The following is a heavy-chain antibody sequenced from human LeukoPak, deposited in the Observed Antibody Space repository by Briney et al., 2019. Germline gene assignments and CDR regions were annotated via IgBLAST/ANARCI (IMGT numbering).Heavy chain of an antibody. CDR1: GFTFSGFA. CDR2: IKQDGSEK. Sequence: GGSLRLSCAGSGFTFSGFAMHWVRQAPGKGLEWVANIKQDGSEKYYVDSVKGRFTISRDNAKNSLYLQMNSLRAEDTAVYYCARETSSLYYYGMDVWGQGTTVTVSS. CDR3: ARETSSLYYYGMDV. D-gene: IGHD1/OR15-1a*01. J-gene: IGHJ6*02. V-gene: IGHV3-7*03.